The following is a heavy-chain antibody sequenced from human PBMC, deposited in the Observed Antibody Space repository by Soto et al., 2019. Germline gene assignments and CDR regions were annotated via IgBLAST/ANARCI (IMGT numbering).Heavy chain of an antibody. J-gene: IGHJ4*02. V-gene: IGHV4-30-2*03. CDR2: IYHSGST. CDR3: ARHKYHISCPSAY. Sequence: PSETLSLTCTVSGGSISSGGYSWSWIRQPPGKGLEWIGSIYHSGSTYYNPSLKSRVTISVDTSKNQFSLKLSSVTAADTAVYYCARHKYHISCPSAYRGQGTLVTVSS. CDR1: GGSISSGGYS. D-gene: IGHD2-21*01.